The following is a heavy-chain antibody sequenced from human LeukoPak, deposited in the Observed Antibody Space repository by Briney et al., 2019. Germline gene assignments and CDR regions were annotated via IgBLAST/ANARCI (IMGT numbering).Heavy chain of an antibody. D-gene: IGHD3-16*01. CDR2: ISTSGGHT. CDR3: ARGGGLDV. Sequence: GGSLRLSCAGSGFTFSTSVMSWARQAPGKGLEWVSGISTSGGHTDYADSVRGRFTISRDNSKNTLYLQMNSLRAEDTAVYFCARGGGLDVWGQGATVTVSS. V-gene: IGHV3-23*01. J-gene: IGHJ6*02. CDR1: GFTFSTSV.